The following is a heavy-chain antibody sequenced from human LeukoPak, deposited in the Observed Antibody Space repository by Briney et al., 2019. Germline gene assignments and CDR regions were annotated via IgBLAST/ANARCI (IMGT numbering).Heavy chain of an antibody. Sequence: GGSLRLSCAASGFTLITYWMTWVRQAPGKGLEWVANIKRDGSEKYYVDSVKGRFTISRDNAENSLYLQMNSLRVEDTAIYYCARGSHYHDYWGQGTLVTVSS. V-gene: IGHV3-7*04. CDR3: ARGSHYHDY. CDR1: GFTLITYW. CDR2: IKRDGSEK. J-gene: IGHJ4*02. D-gene: IGHD3-10*01.